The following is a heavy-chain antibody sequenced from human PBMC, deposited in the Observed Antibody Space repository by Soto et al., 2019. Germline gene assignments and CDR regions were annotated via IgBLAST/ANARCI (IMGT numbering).Heavy chain of an antibody. Sequence: GASVKVSCKVSGYTLTELSMHWVRQAPGKGLEWMGGFDPEDGETICAQKFQGRVTMTEDTSTDTAYMELSSLRSEDTAVYYCATRYFDWSGGAFDIWGKGTMVTVSS. CDR2: FDPEDGET. D-gene: IGHD3-9*01. CDR1: GYTLTELS. CDR3: ATRYFDWSGGAFDI. V-gene: IGHV1-24*01. J-gene: IGHJ3*02.